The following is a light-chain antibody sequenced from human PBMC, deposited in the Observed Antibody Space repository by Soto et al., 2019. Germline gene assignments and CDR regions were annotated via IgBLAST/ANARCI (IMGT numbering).Light chain of an antibody. Sequence: QSALTQPPSASGSPGQSVTISCTGTGSDVGAYNYVSWYQQHPGKAPKLMIYEVSKRPSGVPGRFSGSKSGNTASLTVSGVQAEDEADYDCISYAGSNNGGVFGGGTQLTVL. J-gene: IGLJ7*01. V-gene: IGLV2-8*01. CDR3: ISYAGSNNGGV. CDR2: EVS. CDR1: GSDVGAYNY.